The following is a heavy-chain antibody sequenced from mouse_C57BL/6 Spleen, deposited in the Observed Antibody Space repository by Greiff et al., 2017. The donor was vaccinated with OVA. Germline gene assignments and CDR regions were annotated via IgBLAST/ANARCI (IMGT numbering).Heavy chain of an antibody. Sequence: EVHLVESGGGLVKPGGSLKLSCAASGFTFSDYGMHWVRQAPEKGLEWVAYISSGSSTIYYADTVKGRFTISRDNAKNTLFLQMTSLRSGDTAMYYCARGGMITRAMDYWGQGTSVTVSS. CDR1: GFTFSDYG. CDR2: ISSGSSTI. V-gene: IGHV5-17*01. CDR3: ARGGMITRAMDY. J-gene: IGHJ4*01. D-gene: IGHD2-4*01.